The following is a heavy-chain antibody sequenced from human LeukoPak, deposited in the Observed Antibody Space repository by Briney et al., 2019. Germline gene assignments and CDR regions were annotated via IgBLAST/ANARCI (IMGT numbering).Heavy chain of an antibody. J-gene: IGHJ6*03. CDR1: GVTFTNYA. Sequence: GASVKVSCKASGVTFTNYAISWMRLAPGQGLEWMGGIIPIYGTANYAQKFRGRVTITTDESTTTAYMELSSLRSEDTAMYYCAKAPDNSRGYYYYYMDVWGKGTTVIVSS. V-gene: IGHV1-69*05. CDR3: AKAPDNSRGYYYYYMDV. D-gene: IGHD1-20*01. CDR2: IIPIYGTA.